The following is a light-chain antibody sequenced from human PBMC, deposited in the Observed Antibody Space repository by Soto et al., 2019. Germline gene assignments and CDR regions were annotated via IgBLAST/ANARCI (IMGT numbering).Light chain of an antibody. V-gene: IGLV2-14*03. J-gene: IGLJ2*01. CDR1: SSDIGAYNF. CDR3: TSWTTSTTMI. Sequence: QSVLTQPASVSGSPGQSITISCTGTSSDIGAYNFVSWYQQHPGKAPKLMLYDVNIRPSGVSNRFSGSKSGNTASLTISGLQAEDEADYYCTSWTTSTTMIFGGVIKLTVL. CDR2: DVN.